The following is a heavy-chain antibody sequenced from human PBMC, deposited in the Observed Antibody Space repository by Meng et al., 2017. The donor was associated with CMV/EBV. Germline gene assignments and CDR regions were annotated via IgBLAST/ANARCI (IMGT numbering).Heavy chain of an antibody. D-gene: IGHD3-22*01. CDR1: GGSFSGYY. CDR2: VNHSGST. Sequence: GSLRLSCAVYGGSFSGYYWSWIRQPPGKGPEWIGEVNHSGSTNYNPSLKSRVTISVDTSKNQFSLKLGSVTAADTAVYYCARRVRASPYYYDSSGYYPHWGQGTLVTVSS. V-gene: IGHV4-34*01. CDR3: ARRVRASPYYYDSSGYYPH. J-gene: IGHJ4*02.